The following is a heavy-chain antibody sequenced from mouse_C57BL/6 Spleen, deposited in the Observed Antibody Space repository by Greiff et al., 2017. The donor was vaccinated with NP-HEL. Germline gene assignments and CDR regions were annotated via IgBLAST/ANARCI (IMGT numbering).Heavy chain of an antibody. V-gene: IGHV5-4*03. CDR2: ISDGGSYT. CDR3: ERGEGHYDYDVAD. Sequence: EVKLMESGGGLVKPGGSLKLSCAASGFTFSSYAMSWVRQTPEKRLEWVATISDGGSYTYYPDNVKGRFTISRDNAKNNLYLQMSHLKSEDTAMYYCERGEGHYDYDVADWGQGTLVTVSA. CDR1: GFTFSSYA. J-gene: IGHJ3*01. D-gene: IGHD2-4*01.